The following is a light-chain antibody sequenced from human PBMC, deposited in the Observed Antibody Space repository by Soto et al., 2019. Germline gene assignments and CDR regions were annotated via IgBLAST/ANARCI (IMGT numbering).Light chain of an antibody. V-gene: IGKV3-15*01. CDR3: QQYDNWPPAIT. CDR2: GAS. CDR1: QSISSN. Sequence: EIVMTQSPATLSVSPGERATLSCRASQSISSNLAWYLQKPGQAPRLLIYGASTRATGIQARFSGSGSGTEFTLTISGLQSEDFAVYYCQQYDNWPPAITFGQGTRLEIK. J-gene: IGKJ5*01.